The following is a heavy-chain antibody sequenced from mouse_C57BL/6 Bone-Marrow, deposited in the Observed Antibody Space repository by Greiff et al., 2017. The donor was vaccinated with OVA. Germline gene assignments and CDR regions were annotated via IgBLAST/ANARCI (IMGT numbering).Heavy chain of an antibody. D-gene: IGHD3-2*02. CDR1: GFTFSDYY. J-gene: IGHJ3*01. CDR2: ISNGGGST. V-gene: IGHV5-12*01. Sequence: EVHLVESGGGLVQPGGSLKLSCAASGFTFSDYYMYWVRQTPEKRLEWVAYISNGGGSTYYPDTVKGRFTISRDNAKNTLYLQMSRLKSDDTAMYYCARHASSGGFAYWGQGTLVTVSA. CDR3: ARHASSGGFAY.